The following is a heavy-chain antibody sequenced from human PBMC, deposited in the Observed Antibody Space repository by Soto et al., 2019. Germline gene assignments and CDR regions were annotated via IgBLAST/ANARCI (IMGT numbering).Heavy chain of an antibody. CDR3: AGGGITMVRGVWYGMDV. CDR1: GYTFTSYD. V-gene: IGHV1-8*01. D-gene: IGHD3-10*01. CDR2: MNHNSGNT. Sequence: ASVKVSCKASGYTFTSYDINWVRQATGQGLEWMGWMNHNSGNTVYAQKFQGGVTMTRNSSISTAFMVLSSLRSEDTAVFYCAGGGITMVRGVWYGMDVWGQGTTVTVSS. J-gene: IGHJ6*02.